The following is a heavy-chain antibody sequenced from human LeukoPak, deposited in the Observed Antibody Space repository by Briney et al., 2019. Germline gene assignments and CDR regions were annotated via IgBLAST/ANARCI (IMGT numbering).Heavy chain of an antibody. V-gene: IGHV3-23*01. D-gene: IGHD6-13*01. CDR2: ISGSGGSA. Sequence: GGSLRLSCAASGFTFTSYAMSWVRQAPGKGLEWVSAISGSGGSAYYADSVKGRFTISRDNSKNTLYLQMNSLRAEDTAVYYCAKPRPSYSSSWYDHWGQGTLVTVSS. CDR3: AKPRPSYSSSWYDH. J-gene: IGHJ5*02. CDR1: GFTFTSYA.